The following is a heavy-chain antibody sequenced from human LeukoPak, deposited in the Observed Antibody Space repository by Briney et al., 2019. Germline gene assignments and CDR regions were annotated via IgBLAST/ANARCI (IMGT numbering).Heavy chain of an antibody. CDR1: GYTFTSYD. D-gene: IGHD3-9*01. V-gene: IGHV1-8*01. CDR2: MNPNSGNT. CDR3: ARGATYYDILTGYLGHYYYYYYMDV. Sequence: ASVKVSCKASGYTFTSYDINWVRQATGQGLEWMGWMNPNSGNTGYAQKFQGRVTMTRNTSTSTAYMELSSLRSEDTAVYYCARGATYYDILTGYLGHYYYYYYMDVWGKGTTVTISS. J-gene: IGHJ6*03.